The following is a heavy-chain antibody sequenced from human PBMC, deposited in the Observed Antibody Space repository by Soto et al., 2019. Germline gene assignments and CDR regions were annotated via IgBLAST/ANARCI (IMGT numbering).Heavy chain of an antibody. Sequence: VGSLRLSCAASGFAFSRSSMHWVRQAPGKGLEWVAPISHDGSNTDYAGSVRGRFSISRDNSENTLYLQMNSLRVEDAAVYYCARDPCSNGVCYNFEYWGQGTLVTVSS. J-gene: IGHJ4*02. CDR2: ISHDGSNT. D-gene: IGHD2-8*01. CDR3: ARDPCSNGVCYNFEY. CDR1: GFAFSRSS. V-gene: IGHV3-30*04.